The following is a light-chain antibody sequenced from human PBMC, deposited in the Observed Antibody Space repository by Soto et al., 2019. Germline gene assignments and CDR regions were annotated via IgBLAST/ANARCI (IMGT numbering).Light chain of an antibody. V-gene: IGKV1-5*03. J-gene: IGKJ2*01. CDR1: QSISPW. CDR2: KAS. CDR3: QQYKTYSRT. Sequence: DIQMTQSPSTLSASVGDRVTITCRASQSISPWLAWYQQKPGKAPKILIYKASSLESGVPSRFSGSDSGTEFTLTISXLQPDDXATXXCQQYKTYSRTFGQGTKLEIK.